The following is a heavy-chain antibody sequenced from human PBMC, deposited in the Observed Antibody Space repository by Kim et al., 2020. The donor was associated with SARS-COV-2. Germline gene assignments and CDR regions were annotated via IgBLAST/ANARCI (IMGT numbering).Heavy chain of an antibody. V-gene: IGHV1-24*01. CDR3: ATGRDNSYDP. J-gene: IGHJ5*02. CDR2: ET. Sequence: ETIYAQKFQGRVTMTEDTSTDTAYMELSSLRSEDTAVYYCATGRDNSYDPWGQGTLVTVSS. D-gene: IGHD1-26*01.